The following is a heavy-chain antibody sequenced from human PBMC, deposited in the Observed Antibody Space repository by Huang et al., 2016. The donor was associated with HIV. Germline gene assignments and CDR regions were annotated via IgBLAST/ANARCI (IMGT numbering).Heavy chain of an antibody. V-gene: IGHV4-34*02. Sequence: QVRLQHWGGGLVRPSETLSRTCAGYGGSFGSHYWSWVRQSPGKGLGWICEQNLDGDTRFNPSLRSGVNISVDTSKNQFSLTVTSVTAADTAIYFCARGRDTAEMDTVDAGLDVWDQGTKVTVS. CDR1: GGSFGSHY. D-gene: IGHD2-2*03. CDR3: ARGRDTAEMDTVDAGLDV. CDR2: QNLDGDT. J-gene: IGHJ3*01.